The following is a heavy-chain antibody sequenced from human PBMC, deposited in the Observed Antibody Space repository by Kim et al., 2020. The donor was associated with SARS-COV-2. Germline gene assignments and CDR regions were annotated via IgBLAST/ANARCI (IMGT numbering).Heavy chain of an antibody. CDR2: ISYDGSNK. J-gene: IGHJ5*02. CDR1: GFTFRRNS. D-gene: IGHD3-16*01. CDR3: VREGGDTDRYFFDP. V-gene: IGHV3-30*04. Sequence: GGSLRLSCAASGFTFRRNSMHWVRQAPGKGLQWVAIISYDGSNKYYTDSVKGRFTISRDNSKNTLSLQLNTVKPEDTAIYYCVREGGDTDRYFFDPWGQGTLVTVSS.